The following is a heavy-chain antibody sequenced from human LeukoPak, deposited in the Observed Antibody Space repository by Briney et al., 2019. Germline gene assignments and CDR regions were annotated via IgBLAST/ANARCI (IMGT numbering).Heavy chain of an antibody. V-gene: IGHV3-23*01. Sequence: GGSLRLSCVASGFTFSNYALTWIRQAPGKGLEWVSAISGSAGSTHYADSVKGRFTISRDNSKNTLYLQMNSLRAEDTAVYYCAKDGEPVVTFPGTYFDYWGQGTLVTVSS. J-gene: IGHJ4*02. CDR1: GFTFSNYA. D-gene: IGHD4-23*01. CDR2: ISGSAGST. CDR3: AKDGEPVVTFPGTYFDY.